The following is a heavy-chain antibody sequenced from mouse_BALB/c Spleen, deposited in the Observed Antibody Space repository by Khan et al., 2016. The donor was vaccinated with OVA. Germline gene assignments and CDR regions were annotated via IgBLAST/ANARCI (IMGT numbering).Heavy chain of an antibody. CDR1: GFSLNNYS. Sequence: VKLLESGPGLVQPSQSLSITCTVSGFSLNNYSVHWVRQSPGKGLEWLGVIWSAGSTDYNAAFISRLTISKDNSRSQVFFKMNSLQPNDTAIYYCARRGYDYGRGALFAYWGQGTPVTVSA. CDR3: ARRGYDYGRGALFAY. CDR2: IWSAGST. D-gene: IGHD2-4*01. J-gene: IGHJ3*01. V-gene: IGHV2-2*02.